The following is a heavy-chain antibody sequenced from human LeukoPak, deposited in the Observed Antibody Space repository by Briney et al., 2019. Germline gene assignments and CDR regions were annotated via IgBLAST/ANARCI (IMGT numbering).Heavy chain of an antibody. D-gene: IGHD6-13*01. V-gene: IGHV1-2*02. Sequence: GASVKVSCKASGYTFTGYYMHWVRQAPGQGLEWMGWINPISGGTNFAQGFQGRVTLTRDTSIATAYMELSRLRSDDTAVYYCAREIPIVAAGTRGKNWFDPWGQGTLVTVSS. CDR3: AREIPIVAAGTRGKNWFDP. CDR2: INPISGGT. J-gene: IGHJ5*02. CDR1: GYTFTGYY.